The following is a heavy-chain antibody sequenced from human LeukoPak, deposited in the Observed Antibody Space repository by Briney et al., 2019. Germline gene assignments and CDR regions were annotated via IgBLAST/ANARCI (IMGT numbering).Heavy chain of an antibody. V-gene: IGHV3-66*01. CDR2: IYSGGST. J-gene: IGHJ4*02. CDR1: GFTFSSYA. D-gene: IGHD3-22*01. CDR3: AREISSGYSYDY. Sequence: GGSLRLSCAASGFTFSSYAMSWVRQAPGKGLEWVSVIYSGGSTYYADSVKGRFTISRDNSKNTLYLQMNSLRAEDTAVYYCAREISSGYSYDYWGQGTLVTVSS.